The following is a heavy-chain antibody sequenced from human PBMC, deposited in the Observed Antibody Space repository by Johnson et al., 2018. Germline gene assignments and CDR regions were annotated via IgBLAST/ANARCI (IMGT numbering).Heavy chain of an antibody. V-gene: IGHV3-15*07. CDR2: IKSKTDGGTT. J-gene: IGHJ1*01. CDR1: GFTFSNAW. D-gene: IGHD6-19*01. CDR3: ARDVSSGWDAEYFQH. Sequence: VQLVESGGGLVKPGGSLRLSCAASGFTFSNAWMNWVRQAPGKGLEWVGRIKSKTDGGTTDYAAPVKGRFTISRDNAKNTGYLQMNSLRVEDTAVYYCARDVSSGWDAEYFQHWGQGTLVTVSS.